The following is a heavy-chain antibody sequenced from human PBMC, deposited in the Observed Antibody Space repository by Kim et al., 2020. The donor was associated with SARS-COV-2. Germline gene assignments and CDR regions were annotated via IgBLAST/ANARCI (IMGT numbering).Heavy chain of an antibody. CDR2: ISSNGGST. Sequence: GGSLRLSCAASGFTFSSYAMHWVRQAPGKGLEYVSAISSNGGSTYYANSVKGRFTISRDNSKNTLYLQMGSLRAEDMAVYYCARDSDDFWSGIENYYYYGMDVWGQGTTVTVSS. J-gene: IGHJ6*02. V-gene: IGHV3-64*01. CDR3: ARDSDDFWSGIENYYYYGMDV. D-gene: IGHD3-3*01. CDR1: GFTFSSYA.